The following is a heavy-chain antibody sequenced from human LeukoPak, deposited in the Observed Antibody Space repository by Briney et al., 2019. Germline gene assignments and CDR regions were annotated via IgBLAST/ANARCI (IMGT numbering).Heavy chain of an antibody. J-gene: IGHJ6*02. CDR1: GYTFTIYD. CDR3: ARGAIFGVTPRGYGMDV. Sequence: GASVKVSCKASGYTFTIYDINWVHQAPGQGLEWVGWMNPNNGGTVYAQKFQGRVTMTRDTSTGTLYMELNSLKSEDTAVYYCARGAIFGVTPRGYGMDVWGQGTTVTVSS. D-gene: IGHD3-3*01. CDR2: MNPNNGGT. V-gene: IGHV1-8*01.